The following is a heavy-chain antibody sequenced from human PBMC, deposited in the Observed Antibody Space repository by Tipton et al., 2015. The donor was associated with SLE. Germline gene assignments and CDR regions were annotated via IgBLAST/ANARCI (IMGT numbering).Heavy chain of an antibody. V-gene: IGHV4-34*01. Sequence: TLSLTCTVYGGSFSGYYWSWIRQPPGKGLEWIGEINHSGSTNYNPSLKSRVTISVDTSKNQFSLKLSSVTAADTAVYYCARPRVGQLPRLFVYWGPRTLVSVSS. CDR2: INHSGST. J-gene: IGHJ4*03. CDR3: ARPRVGQLPRLFVY. D-gene: IGHD6-6*01. CDR1: GGSFSGYY.